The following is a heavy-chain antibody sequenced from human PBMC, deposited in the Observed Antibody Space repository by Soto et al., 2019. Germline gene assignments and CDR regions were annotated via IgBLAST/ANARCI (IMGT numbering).Heavy chain of an antibody. D-gene: IGHD6-13*01. Sequence: RVLKMTGKGLEWMGIIYPGDSDTRYSPSFQGQVTFSADKSISTAYMQWSSLKASDTAMYYCARDGGIAGSGALDYWGQGTLVTV. CDR2: IYPGDSDT. CDR3: ARDGGIAGSGALDY. V-gene: IGHV5-51*01. J-gene: IGHJ4*02.